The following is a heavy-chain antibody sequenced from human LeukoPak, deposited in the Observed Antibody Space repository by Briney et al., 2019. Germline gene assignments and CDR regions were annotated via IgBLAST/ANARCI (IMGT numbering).Heavy chain of an antibody. CDR3: AREPKPSPDIYGDYYDTGGSPS. D-gene: IGHD3-22*01. CDR2: ISSSGSTI. Sequence: GGSLRLSCAASGFTFSSYEMNWVRQAPGKGLEWISYISSSGSTIYYADSVKGRFTISRDNAMNSLYLQMNSLRAEDTAVYHCAREPKPSPDIYGDYYDTGGSPSWGQGTQVTVSS. V-gene: IGHV3-48*03. J-gene: IGHJ4*02. CDR1: GFTFSSYE.